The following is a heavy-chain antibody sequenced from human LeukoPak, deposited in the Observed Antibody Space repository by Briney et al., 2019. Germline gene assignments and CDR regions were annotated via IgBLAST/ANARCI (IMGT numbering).Heavy chain of an antibody. CDR3: ARTLYIAAVPGGFDY. J-gene: IGHJ4*02. Sequence: ASVKVSCKASGYRFAAYYMHWVRQAPGQGLEWMGWINPKNAGTNFAQRFQGRVTMTRDTSISTVYMELSRLRSDDTALYYCARTLYIAAVPGGFDYWGQGTLITVSS. V-gene: IGHV1-2*02. D-gene: IGHD6-13*01. CDR2: INPKNAGT. CDR1: GYRFAAYY.